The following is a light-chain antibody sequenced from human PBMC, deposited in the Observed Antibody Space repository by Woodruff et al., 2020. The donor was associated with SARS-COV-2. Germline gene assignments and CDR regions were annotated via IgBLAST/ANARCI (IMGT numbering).Light chain of an antibody. V-gene: IGLV2-14*01. Sequence: SDVGGYNFVSWAQHRPGKAPKLVIYEVSHRPSGVSGRFSGSKSGNTASLTISGLQTEDEADYHCSSYTSTSTYVFGTGTEVTVL. CDR1: SDVGGYNF. CDR2: EVS. CDR3: SSYTSTSTYV. J-gene: IGLJ1*01.